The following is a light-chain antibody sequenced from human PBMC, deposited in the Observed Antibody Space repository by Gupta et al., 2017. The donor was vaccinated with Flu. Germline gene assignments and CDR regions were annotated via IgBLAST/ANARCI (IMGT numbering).Light chain of an antibody. CDR1: QKINTY. CDR3: QQSDNTPWT. J-gene: IGKJ1*01. V-gene: IGKV1-39*01. CDR2: AAS. Sequence: DIQMSQSPSSLSASVGDRLTITCRASQKINTYLNWYQQKPGKAPKLLIYAASSLQGGVPSRFSGSGSGTDFTLTIGRLQPEDFATYYCQQSDNTPWTFGQGTKVEIK.